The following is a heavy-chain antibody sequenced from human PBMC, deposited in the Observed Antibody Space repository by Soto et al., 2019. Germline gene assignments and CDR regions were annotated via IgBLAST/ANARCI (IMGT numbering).Heavy chain of an antibody. V-gene: IGHV3-23*01. CDR1: GFTFSSYA. D-gene: IGHD6-13*01. CDR2: ISGSGGST. J-gene: IGHJ6*02. CDR3: ATHASRTAGRGMGDYYYYGMDV. Sequence: PGGSLRLSCAASGFTFSSYAMSWVRQAPGKGLEWVSAISGSGGSTYYADSVKGRFTISRDNSKNTLYLQMNSLRAEDTAVYYCATHASRTAGRGMGDYYYYGMDVWGQGTTVTVSS.